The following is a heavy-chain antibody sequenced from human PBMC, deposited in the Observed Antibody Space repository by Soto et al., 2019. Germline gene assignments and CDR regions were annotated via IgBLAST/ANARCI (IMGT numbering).Heavy chain of an antibody. CDR3: ALGVSLFGVVISPHVGY. D-gene: IGHD3-3*01. CDR1: GYTFTSYD. J-gene: IGHJ4*02. Sequence: QVQLVQSGSEVKKPGASVKVSCKASGYTFTSYDINWVRQATGQGHEWRGWMNPNGGNTGYAQKFPGRVTMTRNTSISTAYMELSSLRSEDTAVYYCALGVSLFGVVISPHVGYWGQGALVTVGS. V-gene: IGHV1-8*01. CDR2: MNPNGGNT.